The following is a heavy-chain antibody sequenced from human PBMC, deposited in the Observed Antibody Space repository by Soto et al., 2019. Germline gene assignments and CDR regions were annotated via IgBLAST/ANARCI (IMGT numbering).Heavy chain of an antibody. CDR3: ARAIFGVVKNKYYYYGMDV. J-gene: IGHJ6*02. Sequence: PSETLSLTFTVSGGSISTYYWSWFRQFPGKGLEWIGYIYYSGSTYYNPSLKSRVTISVDTSKNQFSLKLSSVTAADTAVYYCARAIFGVVKNKYYYYGMDVWGQGTTVTVSS. V-gene: IGHV4-59*06. CDR2: IYYSGST. D-gene: IGHD3-3*01. CDR1: GGSISTYY.